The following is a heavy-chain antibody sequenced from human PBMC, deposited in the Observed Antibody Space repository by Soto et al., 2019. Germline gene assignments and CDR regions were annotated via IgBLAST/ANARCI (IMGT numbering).Heavy chain of an antibody. CDR3: ATSMRITIFGVVIGYMDV. D-gene: IGHD3-3*01. CDR1: GFTFSSYS. Sequence: GSLRLSCAASGFTFSSYSMNWVRQAPGKGLEWVSYISSSSSTIYYADSVKGRFTISRDNAKNSLYLQMNSLRAEDTAVYYCATSMRITIFGVVIGYMDVWGKGTTVTVSS. V-gene: IGHV3-48*01. CDR2: ISSSSSTI. J-gene: IGHJ6*03.